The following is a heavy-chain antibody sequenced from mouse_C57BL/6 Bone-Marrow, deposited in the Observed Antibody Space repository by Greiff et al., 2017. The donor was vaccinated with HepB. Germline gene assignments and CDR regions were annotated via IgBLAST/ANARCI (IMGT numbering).Heavy chain of an antibody. Sequence: EVQLVESGGGLVKPGGSLKLSCAASGFTFSSYAMSWVRQTPEKRLEWVATISDGGSYTYYPDNVKGRFTISRDNAKNNLYLQMSHLKSEDTAMYYCARERRYYYGSSPYWYFDVWGTGTTVTVSS. CDR1: GFTFSSYA. CDR2: ISDGGSYT. CDR3: ARERRYYYGSSPYWYFDV. V-gene: IGHV5-4*01. D-gene: IGHD1-1*01. J-gene: IGHJ1*03.